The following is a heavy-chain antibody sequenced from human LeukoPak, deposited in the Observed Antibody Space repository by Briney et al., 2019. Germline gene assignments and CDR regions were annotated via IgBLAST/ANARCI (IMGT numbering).Heavy chain of an antibody. CDR1: GGSISSYY. CDR3: ARVSYDILTGTSRFNWFDP. CDR2: IYYSGST. V-gene: IGHV4-59*01. Sequence: PSETLSLTCTVSGGSISSYYWSWIRQPPGKGLEWIGYIYYSGSTNYNPSLKSRVTISVDTSKNQFSLKLSSVTAADTAVYYCARVSYDILTGTSRFNWFDPWGQGTLVTVSS. J-gene: IGHJ5*02. D-gene: IGHD3-9*01.